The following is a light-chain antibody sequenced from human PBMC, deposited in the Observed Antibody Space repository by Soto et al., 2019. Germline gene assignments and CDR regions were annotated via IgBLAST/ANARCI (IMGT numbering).Light chain of an antibody. CDR3: QQVNSFPFT. Sequence: DIQMTQSPSSVSASVGDRVTITCRASEAIDSWVAWYQQKPGKAPKVLIYKSYILQSGVPSRFSGSGSGTDFTLTISNLQHEDFATYFCQQVNSFPFTFGPGTKVDIK. CDR2: KSY. J-gene: IGKJ3*01. CDR1: EAIDSW. V-gene: IGKV1-12*01.